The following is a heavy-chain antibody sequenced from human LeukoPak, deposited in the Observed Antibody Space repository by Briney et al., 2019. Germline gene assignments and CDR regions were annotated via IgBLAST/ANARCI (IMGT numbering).Heavy chain of an antibody. V-gene: IGHV1-2*02. J-gene: IGHJ4*02. Sequence: ASVKVSCTASGYTFTGYYMHWVRQAPGQGLEWMGWINPNSGGTNYAQKFQGRVTMTRDTSISTAYMELSRLRSDDTAVYYCARLGLYSGSYLQGIDYWGQGTLVTVSS. CDR1: GYTFTGYY. CDR3: ARLGLYSGSYLQGIDY. CDR2: INPNSGGT. D-gene: IGHD1-26*01.